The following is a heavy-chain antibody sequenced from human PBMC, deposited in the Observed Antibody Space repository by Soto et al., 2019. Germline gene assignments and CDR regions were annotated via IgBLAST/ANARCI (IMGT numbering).Heavy chain of an antibody. CDR3: ARHGFISTSCYAPVPPVLDY. V-gene: IGHV4-30-4*01. Sequence: TLSLTCTVSGGSISSGDYYWSWIRQPPGKGLEWIGYIYYSGSTYYNPSLKSRVTISVDTSKNQFSLKLSSVTAADTAVYYCARHGFISTSCYAPVPPVLDYWGQGTLVTVS. CDR2: IYYSGST. D-gene: IGHD2-2*01. CDR1: GGSISSGDYY. J-gene: IGHJ4*02.